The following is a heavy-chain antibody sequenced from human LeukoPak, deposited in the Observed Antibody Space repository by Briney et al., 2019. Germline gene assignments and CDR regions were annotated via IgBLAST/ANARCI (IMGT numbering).Heavy chain of an antibody. V-gene: IGHV4-59*08. CDR2: IYYSGST. CDR3: ARLGFSFFHYYYGMDV. Sequence: SETLSLTCTVSGGSISSYYWSWIRQPPGKGLELTGYIYYSGSTNYNPSLKSRVTISVDTSKNQFSLKLSSVTAAGTAVYYCARLGFSFFHYYYGMDVWGQGTTVTVSS. CDR1: GGSISSYY. J-gene: IGHJ6*02. D-gene: IGHD2/OR15-2a*01.